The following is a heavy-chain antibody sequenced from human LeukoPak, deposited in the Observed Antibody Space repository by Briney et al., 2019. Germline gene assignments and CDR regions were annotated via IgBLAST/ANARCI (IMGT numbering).Heavy chain of an antibody. CDR1: GYTFTSYA. Sequence: ASVKVSCKASGYTFTSYAMNWVRQAPGQGLEWMGWMNPNSGNTGYAQKFQGRVTITRNTSISTAYMELSSLRSEDTAVYYCARGGRRGAFDIWGQGTMVTVSS. CDR3: ARGGRRGAFDI. CDR2: MNPNSGNT. V-gene: IGHV1-8*03. J-gene: IGHJ3*02.